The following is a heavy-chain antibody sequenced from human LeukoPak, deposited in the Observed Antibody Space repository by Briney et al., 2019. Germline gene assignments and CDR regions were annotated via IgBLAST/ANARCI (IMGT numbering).Heavy chain of an antibody. CDR1: GFTFSSYA. CDR3: ARVALRFFKEYYFDY. D-gene: IGHD3-3*01. Sequence: GGSLRLSCAASGFTFSSYAMHWVRQAPGKGLEGGAVISYDGSNKYYADSVKGRFTISRDNSKNTLYLQMNSLRAEDTAVYYCARVALRFFKEYYFDYWGQGTLVTVSS. V-gene: IGHV3-30-3*01. CDR2: ISYDGSNK. J-gene: IGHJ4*02.